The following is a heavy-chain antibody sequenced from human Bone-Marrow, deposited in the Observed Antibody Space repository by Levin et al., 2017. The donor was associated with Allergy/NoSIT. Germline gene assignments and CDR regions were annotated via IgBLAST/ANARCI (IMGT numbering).Heavy chain of an antibody. J-gene: IGHJ5*02. Sequence: SQTLSLTCALSCGSISSGGSSWSWIRQPPGTGLEWIGYIFHTGSTYYNSSLKSRVTISVDRSKNQFSLKLTSVTAADTAVYYCARSFTMLRGGFDPWGQGILVTVSS. CDR3: ARSFTMLRGGFDP. CDR1: CGSISSGGSS. V-gene: IGHV4-30-2*01. D-gene: IGHD3-10*01. CDR2: IFHTGST.